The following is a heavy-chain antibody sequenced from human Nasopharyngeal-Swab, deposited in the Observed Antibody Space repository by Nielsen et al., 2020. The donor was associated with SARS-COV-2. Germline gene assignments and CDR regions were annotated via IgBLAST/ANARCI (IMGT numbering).Heavy chain of an antibody. CDR2: INSDGSRT. V-gene: IGHV3-74*01. CDR3: AKDLYCSSTSCYEGYYYYYGMDV. J-gene: IGHJ6*02. CDR1: GFTFSSYW. Sequence: GGSLRLSCAASGFTFSSYWMHWVRQAPGRGLVWVSRINSDGSRTSYADSVKGRFTISRDNAKNTLYLQMNSLRAEDTAVYYCAKDLYCSSTSCYEGYYYYYGMDVWGQGTTVTVSS. D-gene: IGHD2-2*01.